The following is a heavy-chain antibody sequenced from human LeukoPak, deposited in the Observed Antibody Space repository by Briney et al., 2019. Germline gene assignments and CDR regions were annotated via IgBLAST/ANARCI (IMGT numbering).Heavy chain of an antibody. CDR2: MNSDGTSI. CDR3: ARSQSGVFDV. V-gene: IGHV3-74*01. Sequence: GGSLRLSCAASEFDFSSHAMTWVRQAPGKGLVWVARMNSDGTSIIHADSVKGRFTISRDNAENTLYLQMNSLRPEDTALYYCARSQSGVFDVWGQGTMVIVSS. CDR1: EFDFSSHA. D-gene: IGHD2-15*01. J-gene: IGHJ3*01.